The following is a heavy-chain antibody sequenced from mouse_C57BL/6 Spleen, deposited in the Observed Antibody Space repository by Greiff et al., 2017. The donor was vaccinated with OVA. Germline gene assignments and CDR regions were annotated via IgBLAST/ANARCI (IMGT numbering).Heavy chain of an antibody. CDR1: GYTFTSYW. V-gene: IGHV1-55*01. CDR2: IYPGSGST. D-gene: IGHD1-1*01. CDR3: AREGYYYGRAGYFDY. Sequence: VQLQQPGAELVKPGASVKMSCKASGYTFTSYWITWVKQRPGQGLEWIGDIYPGSGSTNYNEKFKSKATLTVDTSSSTAYMQLSSLTSEDSAVYYCAREGYYYGRAGYFDYWGQGTTLTVSS. J-gene: IGHJ2*01.